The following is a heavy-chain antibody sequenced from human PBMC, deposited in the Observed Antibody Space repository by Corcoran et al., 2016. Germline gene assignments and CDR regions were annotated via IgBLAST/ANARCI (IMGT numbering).Heavy chain of an antibody. CDR2: INHSGST. D-gene: IGHD4-17*01. V-gene: IGHV4-34*01. CDR3: ARGNGGLLN. CDR1: GGSFSGYY. J-gene: IGHJ4*02. Sequence: QVQLQQWGAGLLKPSETLSLTCAVYGGSFSGYYWSWIRQPPGKGLEWIGEINHSGSTNYNPSLKSRVTISVDTSKNQLPLKLSSVTAADTAVYYCARGNGGLLNWGQGTLVTVSS.